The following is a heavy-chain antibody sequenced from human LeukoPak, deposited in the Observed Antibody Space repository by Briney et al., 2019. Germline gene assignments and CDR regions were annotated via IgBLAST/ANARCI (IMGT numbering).Heavy chain of an antibody. V-gene: IGHV4-34*01. CDR2: MNHSGST. CDR1: GGSFSGYY. Sequence: PSETLSLTCAVYGGSFSGYYWSWIRQPPGKGREWIGEMNHSGSTNYNPTLHSRVTISVDTSKNQFSLKLSSVTAADTAVYYCATGKRGIVGATLESPNFDYWGQGTLVTVSS. D-gene: IGHD1-26*01. CDR3: ATGKRGIVGATLESPNFDY. J-gene: IGHJ4*02.